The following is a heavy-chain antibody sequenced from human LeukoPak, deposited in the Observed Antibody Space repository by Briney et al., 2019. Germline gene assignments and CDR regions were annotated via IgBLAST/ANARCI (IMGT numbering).Heavy chain of an antibody. CDR1: GFTFSSYA. D-gene: IGHD4-4*01. CDR3: ARDGGHPLTSYYRAY. V-gene: IGHV3-23*01. Sequence: GGSLRLSCAASGFTFSSYAMTWVRQAPGKGLEWVSTIIGSGGNTFYADSVRGRFTISRDNSKNTLSLQLTSLRAEDTGIYFCARDGGHPLTSYYRAYWGQGTLVTVSS. J-gene: IGHJ4*02. CDR2: IIGSGGNT.